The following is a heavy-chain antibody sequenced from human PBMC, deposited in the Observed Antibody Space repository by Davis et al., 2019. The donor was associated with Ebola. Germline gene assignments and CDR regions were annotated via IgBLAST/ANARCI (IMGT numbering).Heavy chain of an antibody. Sequence: PGGSLRLSCVASGFTFSTYWMSWVRQVPGKGLEWVANIKPDGSDKQYVDSVKGRFTMSRDNAKNSLYLQLDSLRDDDTAVYYCARWGLRGNYDSWSGSDYYFDYWGQGTLVTVSS. CDR2: IKPDGSDK. J-gene: IGHJ4*02. CDR1: GFTFSTYW. CDR3: ARWGLRGNYDSWSGSDYYFDY. V-gene: IGHV3-7*01. D-gene: IGHD3-3*01.